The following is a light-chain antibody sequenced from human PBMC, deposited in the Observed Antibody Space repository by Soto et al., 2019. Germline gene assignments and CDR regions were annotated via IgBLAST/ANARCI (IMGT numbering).Light chain of an antibody. CDR3: QQYVGSPPT. Sequence: EIVLTQSPGTLSLSPGERAIISCRASQSVTSAYLAWYQQKPGQAPRLLIYAASSRATGIPDRFSGSGSGTDFTLTIIRLEPEDFAVYYCQQYVGSPPTFGQGTRWISN. V-gene: IGKV3-20*01. J-gene: IGKJ1*01. CDR2: AAS. CDR1: QSVTSAY.